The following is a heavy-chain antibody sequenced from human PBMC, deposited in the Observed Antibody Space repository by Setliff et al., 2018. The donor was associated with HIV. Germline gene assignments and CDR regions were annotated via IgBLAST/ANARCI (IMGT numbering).Heavy chain of an antibody. Sequence: LKISCAASGFTFGSYDMNWVRQAPGKGLEWVSYISGSGSIIYYADSVKGRFTISRDNAEYSLHLQMNSLRAEDTAVYYCARARLRNYYYYMDVWAKGTTVTVSS. D-gene: IGHD5-12*01. CDR3: ARARLRNYYYYMDV. J-gene: IGHJ6*03. CDR2: ISGSGSII. V-gene: IGHV3-48*03. CDR1: GFTFGSYD.